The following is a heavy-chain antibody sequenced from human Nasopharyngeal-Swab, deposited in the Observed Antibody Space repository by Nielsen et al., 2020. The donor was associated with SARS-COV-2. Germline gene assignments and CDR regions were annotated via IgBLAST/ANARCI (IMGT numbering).Heavy chain of an antibody. D-gene: IGHD6-19*01. V-gene: IGHV4-39*01. CDR2: IYYSGST. CDR3: ANQWLGYFDY. J-gene: IGHJ4*02. Sequence: SETLSLTCTVSGGSISSSSYYWGWIRQPPGKGLEWIGSIYYSGSTYYNPSLKSRVTISVGTSKNQFSLKLSSVTAADTAVYYCANQWLGYFDYWGQGTLVTVSS. CDR1: GGSISSSSYY.